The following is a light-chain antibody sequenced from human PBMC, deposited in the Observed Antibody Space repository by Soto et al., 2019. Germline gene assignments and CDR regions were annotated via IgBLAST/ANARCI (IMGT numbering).Light chain of an antibody. J-gene: IGKJ5*01. CDR2: AAS. CDR3: QQSYRTPIT. CDR1: QRISTF. V-gene: IGKV1-39*01. Sequence: IQMTQAPSSLSSSVGDRVTITCGASQRISTFLNWYQQKQGKAPNLLIYAASGLQSGVPSRFSVSVSGTDFTLTISRLKPEDVATYYCQQSYRTPITFCQGTRLENK.